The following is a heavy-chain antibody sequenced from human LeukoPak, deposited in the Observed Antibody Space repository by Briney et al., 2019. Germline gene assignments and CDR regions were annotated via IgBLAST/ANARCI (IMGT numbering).Heavy chain of an antibody. CDR3: AKNRGPLYCYGFFDY. J-gene: IGHJ4*02. Sequence: GGSLRLSFSSSGFTFNSYAMSWGRPAPGKGLELVSALSASGGSTYYADSVKGRFTISRDNSNTTLYLQMHSLRAEDTAVYYCAKNRGPLYCYGFFDYWGQGTLVTVSS. D-gene: IGHD5-18*01. CDR1: GFTFNSYA. V-gene: IGHV3-23*01. CDR2: LSASGGST.